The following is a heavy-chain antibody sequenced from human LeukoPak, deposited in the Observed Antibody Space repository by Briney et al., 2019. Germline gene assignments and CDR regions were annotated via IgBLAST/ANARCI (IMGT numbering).Heavy chain of an antibody. J-gene: IGHJ2*01. CDR2: IYYSGST. CDR3: ARDPTYYYDSSGYYHSYWYFDL. CDR1: GGSISSYY. D-gene: IGHD3-22*01. Sequence: SETLSLTCTVSGGSISSYYWSWLRQPPGKGLEWIGYIYYSGSTNYNPSLKSRVTISVDTSKNQFSLKLSSVTAADTAVYYCARDPTYYYDSSGYYHSYWYFDLWGRGTLVTVSS. V-gene: IGHV4-59*01.